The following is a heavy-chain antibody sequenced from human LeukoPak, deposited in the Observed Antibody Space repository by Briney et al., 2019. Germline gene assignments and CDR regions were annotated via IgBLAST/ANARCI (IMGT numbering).Heavy chain of an antibody. V-gene: IGHV3-7*03. D-gene: IGHD3-3*01. CDR2: IKQDGSVK. CDR1: GFTFNNYW. J-gene: IGHJ4*02. CDR3: ASYEFRSGTFDY. Sequence: PGGPLRLSCAASGFTFNNYWMSWVRQAPGKGLGWVANIKQDGSVKYYVDSVKGRFTTSRDNAKNSLYLQMNSLRAEDTAVYYCASYEFRSGTFDYWGQGTLVTVSS.